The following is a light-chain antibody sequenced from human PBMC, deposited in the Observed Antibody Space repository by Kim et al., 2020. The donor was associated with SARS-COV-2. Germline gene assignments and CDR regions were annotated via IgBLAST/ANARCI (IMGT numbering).Light chain of an antibody. CDR2: EDN. CDR3: QSYDSSNQGV. CDR1: SGSIAGNY. V-gene: IGLV6-57*03. Sequence: PLTTACSRGSGSIAGNYVQWYQQRPGSAPTTVIYEDNKRPSGVPDRFSGSIDSSSNSASLTISGLKTEDEADYYCQSYDSSNQGVFGTGTKVTVL. J-gene: IGLJ1*01.